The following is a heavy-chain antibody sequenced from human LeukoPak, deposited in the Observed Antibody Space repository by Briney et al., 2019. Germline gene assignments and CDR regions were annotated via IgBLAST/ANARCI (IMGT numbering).Heavy chain of an antibody. V-gene: IGHV3-7*01. Sequence: GGSLRLSCAASGFIFGAYWMTWVRQAPGKGLEWVGNIKQDGSEQYYMDSVKGRFTISRDNTKKSLFLQMNSLTAEDTGLYYCVRSLERFGTRDYWGQGTLVTVSS. D-gene: IGHD3-3*01. CDR2: IKQDGSEQ. J-gene: IGHJ4*02. CDR1: GFIFGAYW. CDR3: VRSLERFGTRDY.